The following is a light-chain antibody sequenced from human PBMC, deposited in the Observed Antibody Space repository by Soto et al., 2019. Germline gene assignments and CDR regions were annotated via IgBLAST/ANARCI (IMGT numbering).Light chain of an antibody. Sequence: QSALTQPASVFGSPGQSITISCTGTSSDVGGYNYVSWYQQHPGKAPKLMIYAVSNRPSGVSNRFSGSKSGNTASLTISGLQAEDEADYYCSSYTSSSTLLFGGGTKLTVL. J-gene: IGLJ2*01. V-gene: IGLV2-14*01. CDR2: AVS. CDR3: SSYTSSSTLL. CDR1: SSDVGGYNY.